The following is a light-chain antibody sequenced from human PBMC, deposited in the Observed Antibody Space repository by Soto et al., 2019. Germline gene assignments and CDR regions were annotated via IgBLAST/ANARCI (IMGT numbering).Light chain of an antibody. V-gene: IGKV1-5*03. CDR1: QGIRID. J-gene: IGKJ1*01. Sequence: DLQMTQSPSSLSASVGDIVTITCRASQGIRIDLGWYQQKPGKAPKLLIYKASTLKSGVPSRFSGSGSGTEFTLTISSLQPDDFATYYCQHYNSYSEACGQGTKVDIK. CDR2: KAS. CDR3: QHYNSYSEA.